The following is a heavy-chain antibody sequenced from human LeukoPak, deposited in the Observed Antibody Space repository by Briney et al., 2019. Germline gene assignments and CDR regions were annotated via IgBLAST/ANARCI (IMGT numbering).Heavy chain of an antibody. V-gene: IGHV3-7*01. CDR3: ARDEVGGPLKY. CDR1: GFTFSSYW. Sequence: TGGSLRLSCAASGFTFSSYWMSWVRQAPGKGLEWVANIREDGNKDNYIDSVRGRFTISRDNAKNSLYLRMNSLRAEDTAVYYCARDEVGGPLKYWGQGILVTVSS. CDR2: IREDGNKD. J-gene: IGHJ4*02. D-gene: IGHD1-26*01.